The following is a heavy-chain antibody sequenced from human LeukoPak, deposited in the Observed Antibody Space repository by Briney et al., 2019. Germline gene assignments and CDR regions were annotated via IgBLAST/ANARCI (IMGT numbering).Heavy chain of an antibody. Sequence: GGSLRLSCAASGFTFSSYSMNWVRQAPGKGLEWVSYISSSSSTIYYADSVKGRFTISRDKAKNSLYLQMNSLRAEDTAVYYCASRDYYDSSGYYPGDYWGQGTLVTVSS. J-gene: IGHJ4*02. V-gene: IGHV3-48*01. CDR2: ISSSSSTI. CDR1: GFTFSSYS. D-gene: IGHD3-22*01. CDR3: ASRDYYDSSGYYPGDY.